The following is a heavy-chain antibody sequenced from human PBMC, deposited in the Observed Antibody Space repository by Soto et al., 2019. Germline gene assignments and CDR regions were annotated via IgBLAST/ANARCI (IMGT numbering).Heavy chain of an antibody. V-gene: IGHV3-23*01. Sequence: GGSLRLSCEGSGFTFSSSAMSWVRQAPGKGLEWVSAISGGGGTIYYADCVKGRFTISRDNSKNTLYLQMNSLRAEDTAVYHCAKVLTTGGFDPWGQGTLVTVSS. CDR2: ISGGGGTI. CDR1: GFTFSSSA. CDR3: AKVLTTGGFDP. J-gene: IGHJ5*02. D-gene: IGHD4-17*01.